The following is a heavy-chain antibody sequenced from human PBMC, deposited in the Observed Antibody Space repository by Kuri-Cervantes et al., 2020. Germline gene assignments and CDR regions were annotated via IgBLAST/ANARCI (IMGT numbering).Heavy chain of an antibody. CDR1: GYNFNGYW. D-gene: IGHD1-26*01. CDR3: ARRVGATPGGAFDI. V-gene: IGHV5-51*01. CDR2: IYPGDSNT. J-gene: IGHJ3*02. Sequence: GESLKISCKGSGYNFNGYWIGWVRQMPGKGLEWMGIIYPGDSNTRYSPSLQGQVTISADKSITTAYLQWSSLKASDTAMYYCARRVGATPGGAFDIWGQGTMVTVSS.